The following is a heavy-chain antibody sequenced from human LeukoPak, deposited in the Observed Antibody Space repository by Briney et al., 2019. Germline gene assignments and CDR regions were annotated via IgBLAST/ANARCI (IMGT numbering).Heavy chain of an antibody. CDR3: VAGSGWRFDY. CDR1: GFTFSSYS. D-gene: IGHD6-19*01. V-gene: IGHV3-7*01. Sequence: GGSLRLSCAASGFTFSSYSMNWVRQAPGKGLEWVANIKKDGSDKNYLGSVKGRFTISRDNAKNSLYVQMNSLRVEDTAVYYCVAGSGWRFDYWGQGTLVTVSS. J-gene: IGHJ4*02. CDR2: IKKDGSDK.